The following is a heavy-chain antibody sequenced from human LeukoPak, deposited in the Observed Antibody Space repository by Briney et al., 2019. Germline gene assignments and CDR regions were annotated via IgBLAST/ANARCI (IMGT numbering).Heavy chain of an antibody. CDR1: GGSFSGDY. J-gene: IGHJ4*02. CDR3: ASSEVVAASFDY. D-gene: IGHD2-15*01. V-gene: IGHV4-34*01. Sequence: PSETLSLTCAVYGGSFSGDYWSWIRQPPGKGLEWIGEINHSGSTNYNPSLKSRVTISVDTSKNQFSLKLSSVTAADTAVYYCASSEVVAASFDYWGQGTLVTVSS. CDR2: INHSGST.